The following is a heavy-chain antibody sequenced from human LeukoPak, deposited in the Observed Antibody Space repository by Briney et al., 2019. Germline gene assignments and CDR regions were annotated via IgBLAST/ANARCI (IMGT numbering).Heavy chain of an antibody. CDR3: PRRVATAGYFDY. V-gene: IGHV4-39*01. CDR2: IYYSGST. D-gene: IGHD1-26*01. J-gene: IGHJ4*02. Sequence: SQTLSLICTVSGGSISSSRYYWGWIRQPPGKGLEWIGSIYYSGSTYYNPSLKSRVTISVDTSKDQFSLKLSSVTAADTAVYYCPRRVATAGYFDYWGQGTLVTVSS. CDR1: GGSISSSRYY.